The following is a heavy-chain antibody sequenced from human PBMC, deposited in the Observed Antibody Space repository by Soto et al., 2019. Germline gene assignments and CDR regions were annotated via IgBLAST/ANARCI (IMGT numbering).Heavy chain of an antibody. CDR1: GASVNSENYY. D-gene: IGHD3-3*01. CDR3: ARGVLRFLPWFEP. CDR2: VYYSGST. V-gene: IGHV4-61*01. J-gene: IGHJ5*02. Sequence: QVQLQESGPGLVKPSETLSLTCTVSGASVNSENYYWSWIRQPPGKGLEWIGYVYYSGSTNYNPSLKSRATISLDTYKNQFALKMNSMSSADTAFYYCARGVLRFLPWFEPWVPGTLFTVSS.